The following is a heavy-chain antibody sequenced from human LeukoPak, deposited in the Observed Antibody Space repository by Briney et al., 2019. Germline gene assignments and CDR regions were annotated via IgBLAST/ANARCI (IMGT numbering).Heavy chain of an antibody. Sequence: GASVKVSCKASGYTFTGYYIHYVRQALGQGLEWMGWINPNTGDTNYAQKFHGRVTMTRDTSISTADMELSRLRSDDTTVYYCARKSLRNFDYWGQGTLVTVSS. CDR1: GYTFTGYY. CDR3: ARKSLRNFDY. CDR2: INPNTGDT. V-gene: IGHV1-2*02. D-gene: IGHD5/OR15-5a*01. J-gene: IGHJ4*02.